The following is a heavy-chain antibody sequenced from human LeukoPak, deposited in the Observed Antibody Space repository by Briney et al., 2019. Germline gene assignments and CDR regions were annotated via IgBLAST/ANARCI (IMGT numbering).Heavy chain of an antibody. CDR1: GYTFTGYY. D-gene: IGHD6-19*01. Sequence: ASVKVSCKASGYTFTGYYMHWVRQAPGQGLEWMGWINSNSGGTNYAQKFQGGVTVSRDTSNSTAYLEVSRLRAEDTAGYYCAKEAGQWLVRPHYYFDYWGQGTLVTVSS. CDR3: AKEAGQWLVRPHYYFDY. J-gene: IGHJ4*02. V-gene: IGHV1-2*02. CDR2: INSNSGGT.